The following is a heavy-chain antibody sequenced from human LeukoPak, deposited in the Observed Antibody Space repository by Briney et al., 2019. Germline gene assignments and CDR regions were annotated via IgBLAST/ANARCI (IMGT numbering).Heavy chain of an antibody. Sequence: ASVKVSCKASGYTFTNHDMHWVRQAPGQGLEWMGIITPSGYATYAQKFQGRVTATRDTSTSTVYMELSSLRSEDTAIYYCARAGSETGGGRDPEVWGQGTLVAVSS. J-gene: IGHJ4*02. CDR3: ARAGSETGGGRDPEV. D-gene: IGHD2-15*01. V-gene: IGHV1-46*01. CDR1: GYTFTNHD. CDR2: ITPSGYA.